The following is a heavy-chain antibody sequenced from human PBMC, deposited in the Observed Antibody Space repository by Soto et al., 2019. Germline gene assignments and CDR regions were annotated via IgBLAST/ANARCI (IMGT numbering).Heavy chain of an antibody. CDR1: GGSLSGYY. CDR3: ARVESSGWSNWFDP. D-gene: IGHD6-19*01. J-gene: IGHJ5*02. CDR2: INHSGGI. Sequence: SETLSLTSAVYGGSLSGYYWTWIRQPPGKGLEWIGEINHSGGINYNPSLKSRVTISVDTSKNQFSLRLSSVTAADTAVYYCARVESSGWSNWFDPWGQGTLVTVSS. V-gene: IGHV4-34*01.